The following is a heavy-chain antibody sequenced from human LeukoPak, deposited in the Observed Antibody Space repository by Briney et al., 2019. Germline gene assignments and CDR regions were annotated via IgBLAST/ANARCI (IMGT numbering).Heavy chain of an antibody. CDR1: GFTLDDYS. D-gene: IGHD4-11*01. J-gene: IGHJ4*02. Sequence: GGSLRLSCAASGFTLDDYSMHWVRQAPGKGLEWVSLISGNGGSTYYADSVKGRFTISRDNSKNSLYLQMNSLRTEDTALYYCTKDFPYSSGYWGQGTLVTVSS. CDR3: TKDFPYSSGY. V-gene: IGHV3-43*02. CDR2: ISGNGGST.